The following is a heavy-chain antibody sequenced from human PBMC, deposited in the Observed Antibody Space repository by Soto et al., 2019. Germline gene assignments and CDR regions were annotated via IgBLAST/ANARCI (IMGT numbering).Heavy chain of an antibody. J-gene: IGHJ4*02. D-gene: IGHD3-16*02. Sequence: WGSLRLSCEASGFTFSNYSMSWVRQAPGKGLEWVSAISGGGAAPYYVDSVKGRFPISRAKITITMYLQLNKLTVEDTGVYYCEKDLRYPWDPAAPGGLDYWGQGILVTVSS. CDR2: ISGGGAAP. CDR3: EKDLRYPWDPAAPGGLDY. CDR1: GFTFSNYS. V-gene: IGHV3-23*01.